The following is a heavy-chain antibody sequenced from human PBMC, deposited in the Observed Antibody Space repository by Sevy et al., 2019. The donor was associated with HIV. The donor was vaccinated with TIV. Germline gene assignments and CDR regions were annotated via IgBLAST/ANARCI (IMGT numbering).Heavy chain of an antibody. Sequence: GGSLRLSCVASGFTFISYEMNWVRQAPGKGLEWVSHISNSGSIIYYEDSVKGRFTISRDNAKNSLYLQMNSLRAEDTAVYYCAREDGSRQYFQYWGQGTLVTVSS. D-gene: IGHD6-13*01. CDR1: GFTFISYE. V-gene: IGHV3-48*03. CDR3: AREDGSRQYFQY. J-gene: IGHJ1*01. CDR2: ISNSGSII.